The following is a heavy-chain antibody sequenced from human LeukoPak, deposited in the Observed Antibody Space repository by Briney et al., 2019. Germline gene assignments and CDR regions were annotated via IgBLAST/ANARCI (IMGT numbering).Heavy chain of an antibody. CDR3: AREMVDDAFDI. CDR1: GGSISSYY. Sequence: SETLSLTCTVSGGSISSYYWSWIRQPPGKGLEWIGYIYYSGSTNYNPSLKSRVTISVDTSKNQFSLKLSSVTAADTAVYYCAREMVDDAFDIWGQGTMVTVSS. J-gene: IGHJ3*02. V-gene: IGHV4-59*12. D-gene: IGHD2-8*01. CDR2: IYYSGST.